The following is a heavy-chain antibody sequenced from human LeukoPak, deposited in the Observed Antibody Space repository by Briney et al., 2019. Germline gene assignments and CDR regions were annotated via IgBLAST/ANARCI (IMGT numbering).Heavy chain of an antibody. CDR2: INHSGST. V-gene: IGHV4-34*01. D-gene: IGHD3-3*01. CDR1: GGSFSGYY. Sequence: SETLSLTCAVYGGSFSGYYWSWIRQPPGKGLEWIGEINHSGSTNYNPSLKSRVTISVDTSKNQFSLKLSSVTAADTAAYYCARPRITIFGVVRKERAFDIWGQGTMVTVSS. J-gene: IGHJ3*02. CDR3: ARPRITIFGVVRKERAFDI.